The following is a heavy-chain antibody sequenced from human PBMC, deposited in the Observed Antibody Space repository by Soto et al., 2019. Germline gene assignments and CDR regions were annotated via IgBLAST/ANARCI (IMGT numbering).Heavy chain of an antibody. D-gene: IGHD3-9*01. CDR2: INEDESNT. Sequence: EVQLVESGGGLVQPGGSLRLSCATSGFTFSNYWMHWVRQAPGKGPVWVSRINEDESNTNYADSVKGRFTISRDNAKNTLSLQMHSLRAEDTAVYYCARGLVLDYWGQGTRVTVSS. CDR1: GFTFSNYW. CDR3: ARGLVLDY. V-gene: IGHV3-74*01. J-gene: IGHJ4*02.